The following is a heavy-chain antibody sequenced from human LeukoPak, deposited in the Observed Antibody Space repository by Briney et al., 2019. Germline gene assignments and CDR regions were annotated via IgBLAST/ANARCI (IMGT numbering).Heavy chain of an antibody. J-gene: IGHJ4*02. V-gene: IGHV3-73*01. D-gene: IGHD1-26*01. CDR3: ARGRRWELLPIDY. CDR1: GFTFSGSA. CDR2: IRSKANSYAT. Sequence: PGGPLRLSCTASGFTFSGSAMHWVRQASGKGLEWVGRIRSKANSYATVYAASVKGRFTISRDDSKNTAYLQMNSLKTEDTAVYYCARGRRWELLPIDYWGQGTLVTVSS.